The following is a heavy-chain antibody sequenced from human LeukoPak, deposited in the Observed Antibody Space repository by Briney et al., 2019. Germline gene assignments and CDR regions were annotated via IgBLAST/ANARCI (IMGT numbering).Heavy chain of an antibody. CDR3: ARGPGIAVAGTYYYYYMDV. Sequence: ASVKVSCKASGYTLTGYYMHWVRQAPGQGLEWMGWINPNSGGTNYAQKFQGRVTMTRDTSISTAYMELSRLRSDDMAVYYCARGPGIAVAGTYYYYYMDVWGKGTTVTVSS. D-gene: IGHD6-19*01. CDR1: GYTLTGYY. V-gene: IGHV1-2*02. J-gene: IGHJ6*03. CDR2: INPNSGGT.